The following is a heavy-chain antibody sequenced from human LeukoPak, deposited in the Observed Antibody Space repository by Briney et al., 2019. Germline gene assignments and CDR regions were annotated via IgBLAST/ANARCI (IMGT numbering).Heavy chain of an antibody. CDR2: FSGSGDTT. CDR3: AKSYSSGWFGLYFDS. Sequence: PGGSLRLSCAASGFTFSSYAMNWVRQAPGKGLEWVSTFSGSGDTTYYADSVKGRLAISTDNSKNTLYLQMDSLRAEDTAVYYCAKSYSSGWFGLYFDSWGQGTLVTVSS. J-gene: IGHJ4*02. CDR1: GFTFSSYA. D-gene: IGHD6-19*01. V-gene: IGHV3-23*01.